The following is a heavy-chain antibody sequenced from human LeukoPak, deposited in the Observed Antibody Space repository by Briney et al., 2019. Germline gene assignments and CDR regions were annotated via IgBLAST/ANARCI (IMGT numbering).Heavy chain of an antibody. CDR3: ALTRYYYDSSGYAPNDY. CDR2: ISGSGGST. D-gene: IGHD3-22*01. CDR1: GFTFSDHY. J-gene: IGHJ4*02. Sequence: GGSLRLSCAASGFTFSDHYMDWVRQAPGKGLEWVSAISGSGGSTYYADSVKGRFTISRDNSKNTLYLQMNSLRAEDTAVYYCALTRYYYDSSGYAPNDYWGQGTLVTVSS. V-gene: IGHV3-23*01.